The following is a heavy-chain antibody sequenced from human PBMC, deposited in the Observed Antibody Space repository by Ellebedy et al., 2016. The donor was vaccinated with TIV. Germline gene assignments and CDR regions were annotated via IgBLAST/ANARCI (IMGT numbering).Heavy chain of an antibody. CDR3: ARSPPFSDGYNVNLDY. D-gene: IGHD5-24*01. J-gene: IGHJ4*02. Sequence: AASVKVSCKASGGTFSSYAISWVRQAPGQGLEWMGGIIPIFGTANYAQKFQGRVTITADESTSTAYMELSSLRSEDTAVYYCARSPPFSDGYNVNLDYWGQGTLVTVSS. CDR2: IIPIFGTA. CDR1: GGTFSSYA. V-gene: IGHV1-69*13.